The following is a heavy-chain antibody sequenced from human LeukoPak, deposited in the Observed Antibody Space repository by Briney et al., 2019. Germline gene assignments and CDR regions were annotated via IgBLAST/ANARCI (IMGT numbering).Heavy chain of an antibody. V-gene: IGHV4-59*08. CDR3: ARLTCSGGSCYDGY. CDR2: IYYSGRT. D-gene: IGHD2-15*01. CDR1: GGSISNYY. Sequence: SETLSLTCTVSGGSISNYYWSWIRQPPGKGLEWIGYIYYSGRTNYNPSLKSRVTISVDTSKNQFSLKLSSMTATDTAVYYCARLTCSGGSCYDGYWGQGTLVTVSS. J-gene: IGHJ4*02.